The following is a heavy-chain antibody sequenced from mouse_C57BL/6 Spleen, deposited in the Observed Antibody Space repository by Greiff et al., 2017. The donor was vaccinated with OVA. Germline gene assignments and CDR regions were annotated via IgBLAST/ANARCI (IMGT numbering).Heavy chain of an antibody. V-gene: IGHV14-2*01. Sequence: VQLKESGAELVKPGASVKLSCTASGFNIKDYYMHWVKQRTEQGLEWIGRIDPEDGETKYAPKFQGKATITADTSSNTAYLQLSSLTSEDTAVYYCARVYGSSYDYYAMDYWGQGTSVTVSS. CDR3: ARVYGSSYDYYAMDY. D-gene: IGHD1-1*01. CDR1: GFNIKDYY. J-gene: IGHJ4*01. CDR2: IDPEDGET.